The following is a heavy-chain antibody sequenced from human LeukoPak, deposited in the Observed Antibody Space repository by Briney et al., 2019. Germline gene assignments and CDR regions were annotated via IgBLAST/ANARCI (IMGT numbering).Heavy chain of an antibody. V-gene: IGHV3-48*01. J-gene: IGHJ4*02. CDR1: GFTFSSYS. CDR3: ARERWDYSIDY. CDR2: ISSSSSTI. D-gene: IGHD4-11*01. Sequence: GGSLRLSCAASGFTFSSYSMNWVRQAPGKGLEWVSYISSSSSTIYYADPVKGRFTISRDNAKNLLYLQMNSLRAEDTAVYYCARERWDYSIDYWGQGTLVTVSS.